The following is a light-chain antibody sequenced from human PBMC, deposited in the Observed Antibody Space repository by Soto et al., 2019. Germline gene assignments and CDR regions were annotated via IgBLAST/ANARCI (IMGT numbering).Light chain of an antibody. V-gene: IGKV1-5*03. J-gene: IGKJ1*01. CDR1: QSISSW. Sequence: DIQMTQSPSTLSASLGDRVTITCRASQSISSWLAWYQQKPGKAPKLLIYKACSLESGVPSRFSGSGSGTDFTLTISSLQPEDFATYYCLQDYNYPWTFGQGTKVDIK. CDR3: LQDYNYPWT. CDR2: KAC.